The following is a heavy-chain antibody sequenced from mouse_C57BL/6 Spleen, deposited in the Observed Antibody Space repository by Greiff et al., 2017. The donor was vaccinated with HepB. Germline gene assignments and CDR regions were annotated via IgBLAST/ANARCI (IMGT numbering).Heavy chain of an antibody. Sequence: QVQLQQPGAELVMPGASVKLSCKASGYTFTSYWMHWVKQRPGQGLEWIGEIDPSDSYTNYNQKFKGKSTLTVDKSSSTAYMQLSSLTSEDTAVYYCARFGGWFDYWGQGTTLTVSS. J-gene: IGHJ2*01. CDR2: IDPSDSYT. D-gene: IGHD2-3*01. CDR1: GYTFTSYW. CDR3: ARFGGWFDY. V-gene: IGHV1-69*01.